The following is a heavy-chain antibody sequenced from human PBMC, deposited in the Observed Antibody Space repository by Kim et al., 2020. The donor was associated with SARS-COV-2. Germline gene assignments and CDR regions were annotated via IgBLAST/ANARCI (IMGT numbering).Heavy chain of an antibody. CDR1: GGSFSGYY. CDR2: INHSGST. V-gene: IGHV4-34*01. Sequence: SETLSLTCAVYGGSFSGYYWSWIRQPPGKGLEWIGEINHSGSTNYNPSLKSRVTISVDTSKNQFSLKLSSVTAADTAVYYCAKRGYSSSSGRYYYYYMDVWGKGTTVTVSS. D-gene: IGHD6-6*01. J-gene: IGHJ6*03. CDR3: AKRGYSSSSGRYYYYYMDV.